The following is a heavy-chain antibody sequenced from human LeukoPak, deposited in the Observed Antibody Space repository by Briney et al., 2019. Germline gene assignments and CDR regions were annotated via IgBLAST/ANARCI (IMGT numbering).Heavy chain of an antibody. V-gene: IGHV1-46*01. CDR3: ARGHYYGSGSYYLDYYYYGMDV. Sequence: ASVKVSCKASGYTFTSYYMHWVRQAPGQGLEWMGIINPSGGSTSYAQKFQGRVTMTRDTSTSTVYMEPSSLRSEDTAVYYCARGHYYGSGSYYLDYYYYGMDVWGQGTTVTVSS. J-gene: IGHJ6*02. CDR2: INPSGGST. CDR1: GYTFTSYY. D-gene: IGHD3-10*01.